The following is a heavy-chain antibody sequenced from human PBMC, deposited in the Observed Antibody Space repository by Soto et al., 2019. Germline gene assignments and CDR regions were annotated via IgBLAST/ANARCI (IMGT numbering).Heavy chain of an antibody. Sequence: AASVKVSCKASGYTFTSYDINWVRQATGQGLEWMGWMNPNSGNTGYAQKFQGRVTMTRNTSISTAYMELSSLRSEDTAVYYCARGLYCSGGSCYSDWFDPWGQGTLVTVSS. CDR2: MNPNSGNT. J-gene: IGHJ5*02. CDR3: ARGLYCSGGSCYSDWFDP. CDR1: GYTFTSYD. V-gene: IGHV1-8*01. D-gene: IGHD2-15*01.